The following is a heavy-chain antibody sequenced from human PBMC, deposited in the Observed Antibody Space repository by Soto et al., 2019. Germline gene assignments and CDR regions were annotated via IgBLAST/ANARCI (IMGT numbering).Heavy chain of an antibody. CDR1: GFTFDDYA. D-gene: IGHD6-13*01. V-gene: IGHV3-9*01. CDR2: INWNSGSI. J-gene: IGHJ1*01. CDR3: VKDESINWYSGHFRH. Sequence: LRLSCAASGFTFDDYAMHWVRQVPGKGLEWVSGINWNSGSIGYGDSVKGRFAISRDNAKNSLHLQMNSLSAEDTAFYYCVKDESINWYSGHFRHWGQGTLVTVPS.